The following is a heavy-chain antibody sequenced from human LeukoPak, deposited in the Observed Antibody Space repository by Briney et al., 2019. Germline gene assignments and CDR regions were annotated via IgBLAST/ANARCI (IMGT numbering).Heavy chain of an antibody. CDR3: AIGIYGDYSEPFDY. V-gene: IGHV3-9*01. J-gene: IGHJ4*02. CDR2: ISWNSGSI. D-gene: IGHD4-17*01. CDR1: GFTFDDYA. Sequence: GGSLRLSCAASGFTFDDYAMHWVRHAPGKGLEWVSGISWNSGSIGYADSVKGRFTISRDNAKNSLYLQMNSLRAEDTALYYCAIGIYGDYSEPFDYWGQGTLVTVSS.